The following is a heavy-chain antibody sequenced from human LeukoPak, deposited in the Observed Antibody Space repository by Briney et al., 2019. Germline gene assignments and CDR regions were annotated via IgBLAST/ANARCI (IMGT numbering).Heavy chain of an antibody. D-gene: IGHD2-2*02. CDR2: MNPNSGNT. Sequence: GASVKVSCKASGYTFTSYDINWVRQATGQGLEWMGWMNPNSGNTGYAQKFQGRVTMTRNTSISTAYMELSSLRSEDTAVYYCARDGGRYQLLYWKLRSGMDVWGQGTTVTVSS. CDR1: GYTFTSYD. J-gene: IGHJ6*02. V-gene: IGHV1-8*01. CDR3: ARDGGRYQLLYWKLRSGMDV.